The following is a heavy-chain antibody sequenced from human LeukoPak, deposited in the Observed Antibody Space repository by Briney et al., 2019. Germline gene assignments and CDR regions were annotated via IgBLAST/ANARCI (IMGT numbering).Heavy chain of an antibody. J-gene: IGHJ2*01. Sequence: GGSLRLSCAASGFTVSSNYMSWVRQAPGKGLEWVSVIYSGGSTYYADSVKGRFTISRDSSRNTLFLHMNTLRAEDTAIYYCAKDRTVGASYWYFDLWGRGTLVTVSS. CDR3: AKDRTVGASYWYFDL. D-gene: IGHD1-26*01. CDR1: GFTVSSNY. V-gene: IGHV3-53*01. CDR2: IYSGGST.